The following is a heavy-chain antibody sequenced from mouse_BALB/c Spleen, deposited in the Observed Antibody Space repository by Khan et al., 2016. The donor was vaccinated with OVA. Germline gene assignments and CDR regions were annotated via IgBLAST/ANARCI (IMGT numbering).Heavy chain of an antibody. Sequence: QVQLKESGAELVKPGVSVKISCKGSGYTFSDYTIHWMNQSHAKSLESIGVISIYYGDVKYNHKFKDNATMTVDKSSTTASMKLARLTPDDSAIYYCARSFITTGSNYTMDYWGQGTTLTVSS. CDR2: ISIYYGDV. J-gene: IGHJ4*01. CDR1: GYTFSDYT. V-gene: IGHV1S137*01. CDR3: ARSFITTGSNYTMDY. D-gene: IGHD1-1*01.